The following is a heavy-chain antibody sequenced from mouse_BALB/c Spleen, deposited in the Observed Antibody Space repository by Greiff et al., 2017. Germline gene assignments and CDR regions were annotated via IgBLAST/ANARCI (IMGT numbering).Heavy chain of an antibody. D-gene: IGHD1-1*01. V-gene: IGHV1S81*02. CDR3: TRGSYYYGSSPWYFDV. CDR2: INPSNGGT. CDR1: GYTFTSYY. J-gene: IGHJ1*01. Sequence: QVQLQQSGAELVKPGASVKLSCKASGYTFTSYYMYWVKQRPGQGLEWIGEINPSNGGTNFNEKFKSKATLTVDKSSSTAYMQLSSLTSEDSAVYYCTRGSYYYGSSPWYFDVWGAGTTVTVSS.